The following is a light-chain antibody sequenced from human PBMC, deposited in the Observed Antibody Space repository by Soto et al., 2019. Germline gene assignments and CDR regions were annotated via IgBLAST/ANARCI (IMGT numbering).Light chain of an antibody. CDR3: CTYARSVAYV. J-gene: IGLJ1*01. CDR1: GSEVGAYNL. CDR2: EVN. Sequence: QRVLNQPASGTGFPLQSLPITSDGTGSEVGAYNLVSWYQQHPGKATKLIICEVNTRPSGISNRFSGSKSGDTASLSISALQAVDEADSFCCTYARSVAYVFRPG. V-gene: IGLV2-23*02.